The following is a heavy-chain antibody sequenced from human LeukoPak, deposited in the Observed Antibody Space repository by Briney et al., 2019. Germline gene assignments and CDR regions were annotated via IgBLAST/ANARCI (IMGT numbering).Heavy chain of an antibody. CDR1: GFAFSSYE. CDR2: ISSSGNTI. V-gene: IGHV3-48*03. D-gene: IGHD6-13*01. Sequence: PGGSLRLSCAASGFAFSSYEMNWVRQVPGKGLEWVSYISSSGNTIHYGDSVKGRSTISRDNAKNSLFLQMNSLRAEDTALYYCARGLGTRAAAAAAGTYSDYWGQGTLVTVSS. J-gene: IGHJ4*02. CDR3: ARGLGTRAAAAAAGTYSDY.